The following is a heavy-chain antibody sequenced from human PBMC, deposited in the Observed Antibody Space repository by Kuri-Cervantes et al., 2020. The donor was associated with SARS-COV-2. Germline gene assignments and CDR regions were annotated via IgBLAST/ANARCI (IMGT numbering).Heavy chain of an antibody. D-gene: IGHD5-18*01. CDR3: ARLGGYRSGYSWFDP. Sequence: ETLSLTCAFYGESFSGYYWNWIRQSPGKGLEWIGEVNHRGSTNYNPSLRSRVTISVDPSKAQFSLNLISVTAADTAVYYCARLGGYRSGYSWFDPWGQGTMVTVSS. CDR1: GESFSGYY. CDR2: VNHRGST. V-gene: IGHV4-34*01. J-gene: IGHJ5*02.